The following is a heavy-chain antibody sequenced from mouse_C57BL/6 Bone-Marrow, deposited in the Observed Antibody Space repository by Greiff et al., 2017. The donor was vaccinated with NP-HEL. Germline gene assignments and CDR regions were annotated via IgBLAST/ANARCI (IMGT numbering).Heavy chain of an antibody. D-gene: IGHD2-1*01. V-gene: IGHV1-19*01. CDR2: INPYNGGT. CDR1: GYTFTDYY. J-gene: IGHJ4*01. CDR3: ASPNYFYAMDD. Sequence: VQLQQSGPVLVKPGASVKMSCKASGYTFTDYYMNWVKQSHGKSLEWIGVINPYNGGTSYNQKFKGKATLTVDKSSSTAYMELNSLTSEDSAVYYCASPNYFYAMDDWGQGTSVTVSS.